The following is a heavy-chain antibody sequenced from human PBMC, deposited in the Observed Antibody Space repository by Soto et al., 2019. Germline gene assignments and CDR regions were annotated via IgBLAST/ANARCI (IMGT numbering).Heavy chain of an antibody. J-gene: IGHJ4*02. D-gene: IGHD3-22*01. Sequence: TLSLTCTVSRGSISSGGFYWSWIRQSPGKGLEWIGFIYANGNSYYNPSLKSRANISLDTSKNKFSLKISSVTVADTAVYYCERDGSTSGYYIDYWGQGTPVTVSS. CDR1: RGSISSGGFY. CDR3: ERDGSTSGYYIDY. V-gene: IGHV4-31*03. CDR2: IYANGNS.